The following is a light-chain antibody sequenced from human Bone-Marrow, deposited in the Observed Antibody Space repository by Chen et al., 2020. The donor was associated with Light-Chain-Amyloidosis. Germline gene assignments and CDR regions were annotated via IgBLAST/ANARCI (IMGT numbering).Light chain of an antibody. CDR3: QSADSSGTYEVI. V-gene: IGLV3-25*03. CDR2: RDT. J-gene: IGLJ2*01. CDR1: DLPTKE. Sequence: SYELTQPPSVSVSPGQTARITCSGADLPTKEAYWYQQKPGQAPVLVIQRDTERPSGISERFSGASSGTTATLTISGVQAEDEADYHCQSADSSGTYEVIFGGGTKLTVL.